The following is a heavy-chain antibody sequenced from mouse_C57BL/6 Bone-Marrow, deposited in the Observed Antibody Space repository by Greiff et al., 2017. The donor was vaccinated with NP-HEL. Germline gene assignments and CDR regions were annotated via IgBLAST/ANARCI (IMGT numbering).Heavy chain of an antibody. CDR2: ISGGGGNT. CDR3: ARRVYGNPYYFDY. D-gene: IGHD2-1*01. J-gene: IGHJ2*01. V-gene: IGHV5-9*01. CDR1: GFTFSSYT. Sequence: EVHLVESGGGLVKPGGSLKLSCAASGFTFSSYTMSWVRQTPEKRLEWVATISGGGGNTYYPDSVKGRFTITRDNAKNTLYLQMSSLRSEDTALYDCARRVYGNPYYFDYWGQGTTLTVSS.